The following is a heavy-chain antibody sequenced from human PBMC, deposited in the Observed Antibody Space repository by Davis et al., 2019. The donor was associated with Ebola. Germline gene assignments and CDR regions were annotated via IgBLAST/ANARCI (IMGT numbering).Heavy chain of an antibody. D-gene: IGHD4-17*01. V-gene: IGHV3-21*01. CDR2: ISSSSRYI. Sequence: GESLKISCAASGFTFDDYAMTWVRHAPGKGLEWVSSISSSSRYIYYADSVNGRFTTSRDNAKNSLYLQMNSLRAEDTAVYYCARDPTVTTYLNLYYYYYYGMDVWGKGTTVTVYS. CDR3: ARDPTVTTYLNLYYYYYYGMDV. J-gene: IGHJ6*01. CDR1: GFTFDDYA.